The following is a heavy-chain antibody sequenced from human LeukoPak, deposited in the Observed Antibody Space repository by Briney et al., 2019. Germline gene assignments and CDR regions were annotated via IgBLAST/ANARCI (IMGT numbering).Heavy chain of an antibody. J-gene: IGHJ4*02. Sequence: PSETLSLTCAVYGGSFSGYYWSWIRQLPGKGLEWIGEINHSGSTNYNPSLKSRVTISVDTSKNQFSLKLSSVTAADTAVYYCARTSRYCSSTSCAPLDYWGQGTLVTVSS. D-gene: IGHD2-2*01. V-gene: IGHV4-34*01. CDR2: INHSGST. CDR1: GGSFSGYY. CDR3: ARTSRYCSSTSCAPLDY.